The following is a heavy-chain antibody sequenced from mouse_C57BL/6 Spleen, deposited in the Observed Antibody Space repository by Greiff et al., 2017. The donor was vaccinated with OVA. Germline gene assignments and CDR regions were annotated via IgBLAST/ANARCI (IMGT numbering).Heavy chain of an antibody. D-gene: IGHD2-4*01. CDR1: GFSLTSYG. CDR3: AKIGITRARDY. CDR2: IWRGGST. V-gene: IGHV2-5*01. J-gene: IGHJ4*01. Sequence: VQRVESGPGLVQPSQSLSITCTVSGFSLTSYGVHWVRQSPGKGLEWLGVIWRGGSTDYNAAFMSRLSITKDNSKSQVFYKMNSLQADDTAIYYCAKIGITRARDYWGQGTSVTVSS.